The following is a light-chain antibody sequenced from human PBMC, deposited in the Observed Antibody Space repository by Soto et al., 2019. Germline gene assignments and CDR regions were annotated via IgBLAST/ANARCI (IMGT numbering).Light chain of an antibody. CDR1: SRDVGGYNY. CDR2: EVS. J-gene: IGLJ2*01. Sequence: QSALTQPASVSGSPGKSITISCAGTSRDVGGYNYVSWHQQHPGKAPKVIITEVSNRPPWVSHRRSGSKSGNKASLTISGLQAEDEADYYYSSYISSSTLVVFGGGTKLTVL. V-gene: IGLV2-14*01. CDR3: SSYISSSTLVV.